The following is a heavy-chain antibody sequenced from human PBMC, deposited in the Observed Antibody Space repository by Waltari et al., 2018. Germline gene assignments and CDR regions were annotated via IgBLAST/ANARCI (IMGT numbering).Heavy chain of an antibody. Sequence: QVQLQESGPGLVKPSQTLSLTCTVSGGSISSGSYYWSWIRQPAGKGLEWIGRIYTSGSTNYNPSLKSRVTISVDTSKNQFSLKLSSVTAADTAVYYCAREDIWGQGTMVTVSS. CDR2: IYTSGST. CDR3: AREDI. J-gene: IGHJ3*02. CDR1: GGSISSGSYY. V-gene: IGHV4-61*02.